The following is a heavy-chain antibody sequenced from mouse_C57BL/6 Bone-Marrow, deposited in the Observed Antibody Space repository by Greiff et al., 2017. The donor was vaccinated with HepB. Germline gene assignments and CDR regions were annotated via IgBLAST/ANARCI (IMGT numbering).Heavy chain of an antibody. J-gene: IGHJ4*01. D-gene: IGHD2-3*01. Sequence: EVQLQQSGPELVKPGASVKISCKASGYTFTDYYMNWVKQSPGKSLEWIGDINPNNGGTSYNQKFKGKATLTVDKSSSTAYMELRSLTSEDSAVYYCARRWYYAMDYWGQGTSVTVSS. CDR2: INPNNGGT. CDR3: ARRWYYAMDY. CDR1: GYTFTDYY. V-gene: IGHV1-26*01.